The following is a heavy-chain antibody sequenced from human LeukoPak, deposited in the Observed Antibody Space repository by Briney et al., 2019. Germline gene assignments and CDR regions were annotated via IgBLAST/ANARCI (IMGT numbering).Heavy chain of an antibody. CDR1: GYTFTGYY. J-gene: IGHJ4*02. V-gene: IGHV1-2*02. D-gene: IGHD5-12*01. CDR2: INPNSGGT. Sequence: ASVKVSCKASGYTFTGYYMHWVRQAPGQGLEWMGWINPNSGGTNYAQKFQGRVTMTRDTSISTAYMELSRLRSDDTAVYYCARLGYSGYDYPYFDYWGQGTLVTVSS. CDR3: ARLGYSGYDYPYFDY.